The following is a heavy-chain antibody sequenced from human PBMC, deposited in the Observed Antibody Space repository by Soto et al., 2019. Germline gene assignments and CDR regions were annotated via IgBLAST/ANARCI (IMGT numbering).Heavy chain of an antibody. CDR3: VEGWNDF. Sequence: EVQVVESGGDLVEPGGSLRLSCETSGFMFSSAWMSWVRQAPGKGLEWVARINSKKDGGARDYAAPVNGRFSISRDDSKSTVYLQMNSLRAEDTALYYCVEGWNDFWGQGTLVTVSS. D-gene: IGHD1-1*01. J-gene: IGHJ4*02. CDR2: INSKKDGGAR. V-gene: IGHV3-15*01. CDR1: GFMFSSAW.